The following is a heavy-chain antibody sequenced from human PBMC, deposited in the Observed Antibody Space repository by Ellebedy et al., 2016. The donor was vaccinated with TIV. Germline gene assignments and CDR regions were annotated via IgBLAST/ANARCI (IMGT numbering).Heavy chain of an antibody. V-gene: IGHV1-2*02. CDR3: ARVVYGSGSSKNPGPHFDY. CDR1: GYTFTGYY. Sequence: AASVKVSCKASGYTFTGYYMHWVRQAPGQGLEWMGWINPNSGGTNYARTFQGRVAMTRDTSVSTAYMELSRLRTDDTAVYYCARVVYGSGSSKNPGPHFDYWGQGTLVTVSS. CDR2: INPNSGGT. D-gene: IGHD3-10*01. J-gene: IGHJ4*02.